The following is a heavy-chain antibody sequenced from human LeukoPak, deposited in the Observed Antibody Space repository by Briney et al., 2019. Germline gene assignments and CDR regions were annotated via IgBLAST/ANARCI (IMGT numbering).Heavy chain of an antibody. V-gene: IGHV3-21*01. CDR3: AREAFSEGDGDYVGY. D-gene: IGHD4-17*01. Sequence: SGGSLRLSCAASGFTFSSYSMNWVHQAPGKGLEWVSSISSSNSYIFYADSVKGRFAISRDNAKNSLYLQMNSLRAEDTAVYYCAREAFSEGDGDYVGYWGQGTLVTVSS. CDR2: ISSSNSYI. J-gene: IGHJ4*02. CDR1: GFTFSSYS.